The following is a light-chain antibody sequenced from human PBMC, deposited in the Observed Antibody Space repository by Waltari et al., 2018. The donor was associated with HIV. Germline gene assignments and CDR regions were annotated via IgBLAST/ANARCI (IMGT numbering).Light chain of an antibody. CDR2: GNR. CDR1: SSNIGAGYD. Sequence: QSVLTQPPSVSGAPGQRVTISCTGRSSNIGAGYDVHWYQQLPGTAPNLLIDGNRNRPSGCPDRSSGSKSGTSASLAITVLQAEDEADYYCQSYDSSLSGVVFGGGTKLTVL. V-gene: IGLV1-40*01. CDR3: QSYDSSLSGVV. J-gene: IGLJ2*01.